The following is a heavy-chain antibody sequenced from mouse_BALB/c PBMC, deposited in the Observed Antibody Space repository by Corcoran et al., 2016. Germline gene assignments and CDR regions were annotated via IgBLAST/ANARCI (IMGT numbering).Heavy chain of an antibody. V-gene: IGHV1S136*01. Sequence: EVRLLQSGPEQVKPGASVRMSCMASGSTFASYVMHWVKQKPGPGLEWIGYINPYNDGTKYNDKFKGKATLTSDKSSSTAYMELSSLTSEDSAVYYCAIGEVRDDYWGQGLTLTVSS. CDR3: AIGEVRDDY. CDR2: INPYNDGT. D-gene: IGHD2-2*01. CDR1: GSTFASYV. J-gene: IGHJ2*01.